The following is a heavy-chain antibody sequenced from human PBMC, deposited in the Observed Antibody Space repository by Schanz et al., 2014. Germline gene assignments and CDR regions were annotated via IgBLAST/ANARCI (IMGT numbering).Heavy chain of an antibody. CDR3: ARSTSMYFLQ. CDR1: GFTSSNAW. V-gene: IGHV3-48*01. D-gene: IGHD2-2*01. Sequence: EVQLVESGGGLVKPGGSLRLSCAASGFTSSNAWMSWVRQAPGKGLEWIAYISSGGTTIYYADSVKGRFIISRDNSKNTLDLQMNSLRAEDTAVYYCARSTSMYFLQWGQGTLVTVSS. CDR2: ISSGGTTI. J-gene: IGHJ1*01.